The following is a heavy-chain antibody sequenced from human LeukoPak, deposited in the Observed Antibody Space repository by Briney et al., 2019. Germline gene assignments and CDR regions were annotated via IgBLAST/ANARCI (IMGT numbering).Heavy chain of an antibody. V-gene: IGHV3-11*01. CDR1: GFTFSDYY. D-gene: IGHD3-10*01. Sequence: GGSLRLSCAASGFTFSDYYMSWIRQAPGKGLEWVSYISSSGSTIYYADSVKGRFTISRDNAKNSLYLQMNSLRAEDTAFYYCARGAYRYYGSGDRFDPWGQGTLVTVSS. CDR2: ISSSGSTI. CDR3: ARGAYRYYGSGDRFDP. J-gene: IGHJ5*02.